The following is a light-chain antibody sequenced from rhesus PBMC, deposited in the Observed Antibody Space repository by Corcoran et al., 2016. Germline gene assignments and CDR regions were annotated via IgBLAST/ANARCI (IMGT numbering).Light chain of an antibody. CDR3: QHYYSTPWT. CDR2: EAC. CDR1: QGITND. V-gene: IGKV1-25*01. J-gene: IGKJ1*01. Sequence: DIQMTQSPSSLSASVGDRVTITCRASQGITNDLAWYQQTPGETPKLLIYEACSLQSGIPSRFSGSGFGTDFTLTISSLQSEDFATYYCQHYYSTPWTFGQGTKVEIK.